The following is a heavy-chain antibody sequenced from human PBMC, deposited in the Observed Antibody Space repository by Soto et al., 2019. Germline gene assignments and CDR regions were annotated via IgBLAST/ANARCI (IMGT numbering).Heavy chain of an antibody. J-gene: IGHJ3*02. V-gene: IGHV3-11*06. CDR2: ISSSSYT. CDR1: GFTFSDYY. D-gene: IGHD4-17*01. CDR3: ARATGRHDAFDM. Sequence: GGSLRLSCAASGFTFSDYYMSWIRQAPGKGLEWVSYISSSSYTNYADSVKGRFTISRDNAKNSLYMQMNSLRAEDTAVYYCARATGRHDAFDMWGQGTMVTVSS.